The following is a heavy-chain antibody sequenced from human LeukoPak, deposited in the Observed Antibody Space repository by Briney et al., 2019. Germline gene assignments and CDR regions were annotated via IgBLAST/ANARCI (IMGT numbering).Heavy chain of an antibody. V-gene: IGHV4-38-2*02. Sequence: SETLSLTCTVSGYSISSGYYWGWIRQPPGKGLEWIGNIYYTGSTYYNASLQSRVTISIDTSKNQFSLKLTSVTAADTAVYYCAKQTGSGLFILPGGQGTLVTVSS. CDR2: IYYTGST. D-gene: IGHD3/OR15-3a*01. CDR1: GYSISSGYY. CDR3: AKQTGSGLFILP. J-gene: IGHJ4*02.